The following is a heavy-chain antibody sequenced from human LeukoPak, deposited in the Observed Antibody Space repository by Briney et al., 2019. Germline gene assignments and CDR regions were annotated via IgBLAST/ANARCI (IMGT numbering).Heavy chain of an antibody. Sequence: ASVKVSCKASGYTFTSYAISWVRQAPGQGLEWMGGIIPIFGTANYAQKFQGRVTITADESTSTAYMELSSLRSEDTAVYYCARDYCSSTSCGNWFDPWGQGTLVPVSS. D-gene: IGHD2-2*01. J-gene: IGHJ5*02. CDR3: ARDYCSSTSCGNWFDP. CDR2: IIPIFGTA. CDR1: GYTFTSYA. V-gene: IGHV1-69*13.